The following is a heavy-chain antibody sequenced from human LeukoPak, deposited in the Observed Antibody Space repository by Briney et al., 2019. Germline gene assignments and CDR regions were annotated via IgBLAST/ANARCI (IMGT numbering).Heavy chain of an antibody. CDR2: IHDDGST. Sequence: SETLSLTCTVSGGSIDGNYWSWIRQPPGKGLEWMGYIHDDGSTNFNPSLQSRVIISVDTSKSQFSLRLSSVTAADTAVYYCARSYYYGSGNVVFDHWGQGSLVTVSS. V-gene: IGHV4-59*01. CDR3: ARSYYYGSGNVVFDH. CDR1: GGSIDGNY. D-gene: IGHD3-10*01. J-gene: IGHJ4*02.